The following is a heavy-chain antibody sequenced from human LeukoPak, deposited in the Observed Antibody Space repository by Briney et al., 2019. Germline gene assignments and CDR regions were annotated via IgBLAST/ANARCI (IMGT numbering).Heavy chain of an antibody. D-gene: IGHD3-22*01. CDR3: ARGTYYYDSSGFHCDY. J-gene: IGHJ4*02. CDR2: IYGGDVA. CDR1: GFTVRSNY. V-gene: IGHV3-53*01. Sequence: GGSLRLSCAASGFTVRSNYMSWVRQAPGKGLEWVSVIYGGDVAYYADSVKGRFTISRDNSKNTLYFQMNSLRVEDTAMYYCARGTYYYDSSGFHCDYWGQGTLVTVSS.